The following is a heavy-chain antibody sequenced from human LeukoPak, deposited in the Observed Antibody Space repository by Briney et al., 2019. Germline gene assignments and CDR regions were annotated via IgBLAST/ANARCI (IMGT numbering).Heavy chain of an antibody. V-gene: IGHV3-23*01. Sequence: GFLRLSCAASGFTFSIYAMSWVCHAQGKGLEWVSAISSSDGKTYYGDTVKGRFTISRDNSKNTLYLQMNSLRAEDTAVYYCATELYYDILTGFSHGYYFDYWGQGTLVTVSS. CDR3: ATELYYDILTGFSHGYYFDY. CDR1: GFTFSIYA. CDR2: ISSSDGKT. J-gene: IGHJ4*02. D-gene: IGHD3-9*01.